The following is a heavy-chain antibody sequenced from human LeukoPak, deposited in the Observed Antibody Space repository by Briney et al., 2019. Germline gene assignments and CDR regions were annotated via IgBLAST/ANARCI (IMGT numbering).Heavy chain of an antibody. J-gene: IGHJ4*02. CDR1: GYTFTGYY. CDR2: INPNSGGT. D-gene: IGHD2-15*01. V-gene: IGHV1-2*04. Sequence: ASVKVSCKASGYTFTGYYMHWVRQAPGQGLEWMGWINPNSGGTNYAQKFQGWVTMTRDTSISTAYMELSRLRSDDTAVYYCARALPYCSGGSCYSMGGYYFDYWGQGTLVTVSS. CDR3: ARALPYCSGGSCYSMGGYYFDY.